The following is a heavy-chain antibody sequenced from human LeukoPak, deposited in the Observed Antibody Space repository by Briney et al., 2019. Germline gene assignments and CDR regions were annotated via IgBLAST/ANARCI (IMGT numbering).Heavy chain of an antibody. D-gene: IGHD6-13*01. CDR1: GFTFSSYE. Sequence: GGSLRLSCAASGFTFSSYEMNWVRQAPGKGLEWVSYISSSGSTIYYADSVKGRFTISRDNAKNSLYLQMNSLRAEDTAVYYCPRDQRVYSSSWYRYFDYWGQGTLVTVSS. CDR3: PRDQRVYSSSWYRYFDY. J-gene: IGHJ4*02. V-gene: IGHV3-48*03. CDR2: ISSSGSTI.